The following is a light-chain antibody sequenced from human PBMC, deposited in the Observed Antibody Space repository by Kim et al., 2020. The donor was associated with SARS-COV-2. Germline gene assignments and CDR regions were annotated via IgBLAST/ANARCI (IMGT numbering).Light chain of an antibody. CDR1: QEISSG. CDR3: QQTHSFPLT. Sequence: ASVGDRVTITCRASQEISSGLGWDQQKPGKAPKVLIYEASNLQSGVPSRFSGSGSGTDFTLTINSLQPEDFATYYCQQTHSFPLTFGGGTKVDIK. V-gene: IGKV1D-12*01. CDR2: EAS. J-gene: IGKJ4*01.